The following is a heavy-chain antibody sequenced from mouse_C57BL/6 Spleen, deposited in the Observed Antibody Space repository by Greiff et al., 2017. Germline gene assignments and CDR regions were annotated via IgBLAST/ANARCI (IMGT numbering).Heavy chain of an antibody. V-gene: IGHV3-1*01. CDR2: ISYSSST. CDR1: GYSITSGYD. D-gene: IGHD1-1*01. J-gene: IGHJ1*03. CDR3: ARDPYYYGSGYEYFDV. Sequence: EVQLQESGPGMVKPSQSLSLTCTVTGYSITSGYDWHWIRHFPGNKLELMGYISYSSSTNYNPSLKSRISITHDTSKNHFFLKLNSVTTEDTATYYCARDPYYYGSGYEYFDVWGTGTTGTVSS.